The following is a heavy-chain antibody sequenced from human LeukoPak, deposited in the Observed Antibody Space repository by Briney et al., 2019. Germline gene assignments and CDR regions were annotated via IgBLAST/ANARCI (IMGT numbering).Heavy chain of an antibody. CDR2: LSGSGGMT. CDR3: AREMYASGWLNAFDI. D-gene: IGHD6-19*01. J-gene: IGHJ3*02. Sequence: GGTLRLSCAASGFTFSSYGMSWVRQAPGEGLEWVSVLSGSGGMTYYADSVKGRFTVSRDHAKNSLYLQMNSLRAEDTALYYCAREMYASGWLNAFDIWGQGTMVTVSS. V-gene: IGHV3-23*01. CDR1: GFTFSSYG.